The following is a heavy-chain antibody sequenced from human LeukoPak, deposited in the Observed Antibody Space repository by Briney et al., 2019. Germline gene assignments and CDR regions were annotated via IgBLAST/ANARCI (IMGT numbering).Heavy chain of an antibody. CDR1: GFTFSSYG. Sequence: GGSLRLSCAASGFTFSSYGMSWVRQAPGKGLEWVSAISGSGGSTYYADSVKGRFTISRDNSKNTLYLQMNSLRAEDTAVYYCAKDPQAVTVAWDYYMDVWGKGTTVTISS. D-gene: IGHD2-21*02. CDR2: ISGSGGST. CDR3: AKDPQAVTVAWDYYMDV. J-gene: IGHJ6*03. V-gene: IGHV3-23*01.